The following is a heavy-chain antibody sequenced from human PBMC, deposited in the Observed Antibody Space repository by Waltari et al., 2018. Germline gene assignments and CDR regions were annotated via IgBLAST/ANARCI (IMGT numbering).Heavy chain of an antibody. V-gene: IGHV1-2*06. CDR2: INPNSGGT. CDR1: GYTFTGYY. CDR3: ARDLPPGYYDFWGMDV. D-gene: IGHD3-3*01. Sequence: QVQLVQSGAEVKKPGASVKVSCKASGYTFTGYYMHWVRQAPGQGLEWMGRINPNSGGTNNAQKFQGRVTKTRDTSISTAYMELSRLRSDDTAVYYCARDLPPGYYDFWGMDVWGQGTTVTVSS. J-gene: IGHJ6*02.